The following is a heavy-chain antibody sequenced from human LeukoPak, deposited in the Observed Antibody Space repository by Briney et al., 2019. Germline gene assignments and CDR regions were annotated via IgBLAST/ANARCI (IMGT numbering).Heavy chain of an antibody. CDR1: GYTFTSYG. J-gene: IGHJ6*03. V-gene: IGHV1-18*01. CDR2: ISAYTGNT. D-gene: IGHD4-23*01. CDR3: ARGATVVTLTGGPLTYYMDV. Sequence: ASVKVSCKASGYTFTSYGISWVRQAPGQGREWMGWISAYTGNTNYAHKLQGRVTMTTDTSTSTAYMELRSLRSDDTAVYYCARGATVVTLTGGPLTYYMDVWGKGTTVTVSS.